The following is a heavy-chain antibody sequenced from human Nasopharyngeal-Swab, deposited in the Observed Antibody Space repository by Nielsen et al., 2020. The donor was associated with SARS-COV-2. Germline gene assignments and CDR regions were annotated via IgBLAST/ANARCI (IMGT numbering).Heavy chain of an antibody. D-gene: IGHD3-3*01. J-gene: IGHJ6*02. CDR2: IKQDGSEK. Sequence: GESLKTSCAASGFTFSSYWMSWVRQAPGKGLEWVANIKQDGSEKYYVDPVKGRFTISRDNAKNSLYLQMNSLRAEDTAVYYCARDDDFWSGYSNGMDVWGQGTTVTVSS. V-gene: IGHV3-7*01. CDR3: ARDDDFWSGYSNGMDV. CDR1: GFTFSSYW.